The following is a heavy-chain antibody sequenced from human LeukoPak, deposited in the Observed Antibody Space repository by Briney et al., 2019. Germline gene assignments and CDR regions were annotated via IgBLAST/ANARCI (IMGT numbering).Heavy chain of an antibody. J-gene: IGHJ4*02. Sequence: PGGSLRLSCAASGFTFSSYAMHWVRQAPGKGLEYVSAISSNGGSTYYANSVKGRFTISRDNSKNTLYLQMNSLRAEDTAVYYCAKGRLRGPSPADYWGQGTLVTVSS. CDR2: ISSNGGST. CDR3: AKGRLRGPSPADY. CDR1: GFTFSSYA. D-gene: IGHD4-17*01. V-gene: IGHV3-64*01.